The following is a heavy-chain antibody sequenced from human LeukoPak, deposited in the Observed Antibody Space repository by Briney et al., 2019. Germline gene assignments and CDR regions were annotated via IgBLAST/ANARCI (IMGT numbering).Heavy chain of an antibody. CDR2: ISSSGSTI. CDR1: GFTFSDYY. Sequence: GGSLRLSCAASGFTFSDYYMSWIRQAPGKGLEWVSYISSSGSTIYYADSVKGRFTISGDNAKNSLYLQMNSLRAEDTAVYYCARDLGDNWNDGSGAFDIWGQGTMVTVSS. V-gene: IGHV3-11*01. J-gene: IGHJ3*02. D-gene: IGHD1-20*01. CDR3: ARDLGDNWNDGSGAFDI.